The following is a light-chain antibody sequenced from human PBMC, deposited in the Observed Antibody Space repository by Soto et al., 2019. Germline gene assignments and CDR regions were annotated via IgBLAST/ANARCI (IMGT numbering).Light chain of an antibody. V-gene: IGLV2-8*01. J-gene: IGLJ1*01. CDR2: EVT. CDR3: ASGAASSV. Sequence: QSALTQPPSASGSPGQSVTISCTGSSSDVGSYNYISWYQHHPGKAPKLLIYEVTKRPSGVPSRFSASKSGNTATLRVSGLQAEDEADHYCASGAASSVFGTGTKVTVL. CDR1: SSDVGSYNY.